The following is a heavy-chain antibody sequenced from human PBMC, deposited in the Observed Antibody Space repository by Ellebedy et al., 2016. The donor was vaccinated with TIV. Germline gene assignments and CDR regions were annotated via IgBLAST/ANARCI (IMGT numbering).Heavy chain of an antibody. Sequence: PGGSLRLSCAASAFTFSSYGMHRVRQAPSKGLEWVAVISYDGTNKYYAYSVKGRFTISRDNSKNTLYLQMNSLRAEDTAVYYCAKDWVWEVYRINEAFDIWGLGTMVTVSS. CDR1: AFTFSSYG. CDR3: AKDWVWEVYRINEAFDI. CDR2: ISYDGTNK. V-gene: IGHV3-30*18. J-gene: IGHJ3*02. D-gene: IGHD1-26*01.